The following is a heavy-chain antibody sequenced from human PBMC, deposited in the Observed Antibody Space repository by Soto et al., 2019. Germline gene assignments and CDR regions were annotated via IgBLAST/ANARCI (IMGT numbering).Heavy chain of an antibody. Sequence: EEQLLESVRDLAQPGGSLRLICAASGFTFSNYAMTWVRQSPGKGLEWVSTITSAGSTFYGDTVKGRFTISRDNSKSTLYLQMNSLGAEDTAVYYCAKTDKFHSQSSGWANRFDSWGQGTLVTVSS. CDR2: ITSAGST. CDR3: AKTDKFHSQSSGWANRFDS. CDR1: GFTFSNYA. D-gene: IGHD6-19*01. J-gene: IGHJ4*02. V-gene: IGHV3-23*01.